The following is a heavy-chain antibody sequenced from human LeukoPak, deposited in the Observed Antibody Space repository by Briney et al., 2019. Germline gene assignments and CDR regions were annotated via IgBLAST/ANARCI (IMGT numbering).Heavy chain of an antibody. CDR1: GYTLTELS. CDR2: INPNSGGT. J-gene: IGHJ4*02. D-gene: IGHD3-9*01. V-gene: IGHV1-2*06. Sequence: ASVTVSCKVSGYTLTELSMHWVRQAPGQGLEWMGRINPNSGGTNYAQKFQGRVTMTRDTSISTAYMELSRLRSDDTAVYYCASYGDDILTGYYIHFDYWGQGTLVTVSS. CDR3: ASYGDDILTGYYIHFDY.